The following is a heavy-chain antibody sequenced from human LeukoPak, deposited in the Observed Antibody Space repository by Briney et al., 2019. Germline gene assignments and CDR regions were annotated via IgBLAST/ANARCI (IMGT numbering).Heavy chain of an antibody. J-gene: IGHJ6*02. CDR3: ARAPGSGMWGMDV. Sequence: ASVKVSCKASGYTFSGYYLHWVRQAPGQGLEWMGWINPNSGGTNYAQKFQGRVTMTRDTSISTAYMELSRLRSDDTAVYYCARAPGSGMWGMDVWGQGTTVTVSS. D-gene: IGHD3-10*01. V-gene: IGHV1-2*02. CDR2: INPNSGGT. CDR1: GYTFSGYY.